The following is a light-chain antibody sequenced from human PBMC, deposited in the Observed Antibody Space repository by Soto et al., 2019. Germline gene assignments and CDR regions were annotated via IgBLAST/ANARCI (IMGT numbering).Light chain of an antibody. J-gene: IGKJ5*01. V-gene: IGKV3-11*01. CDR2: DAS. CDR3: QQRSNCFFIT. Sequence: EIVLTQSPATLSLSPGERATLSCRASQSVSSYLAWYQQKPGQAPRLLIYDASNRATGIPARFSGSGSGTDLTLTTSSLEPENVTVSYCQQRSNCFFITSGQGTRLEVK. CDR1: QSVSSY.